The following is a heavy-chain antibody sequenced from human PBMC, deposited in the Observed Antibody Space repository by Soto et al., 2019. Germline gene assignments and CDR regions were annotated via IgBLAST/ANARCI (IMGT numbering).Heavy chain of an antibody. D-gene: IGHD3-9*01. Sequence: GGSLRLSCAASGFTFSNAWMNWVRQAPGKGLEWVGRIKSKTDGGTTDYAAPVKGRFTISRDDSKNTLYLQMNSLKTEDTAVYYCTTGKGRLVTRDYYYYGMDVWGQGTTVTVSS. CDR2: IKSKTDGGTT. CDR1: GFTFSNAW. V-gene: IGHV3-15*07. J-gene: IGHJ6*02. CDR3: TTGKGRLVTRDYYYYGMDV.